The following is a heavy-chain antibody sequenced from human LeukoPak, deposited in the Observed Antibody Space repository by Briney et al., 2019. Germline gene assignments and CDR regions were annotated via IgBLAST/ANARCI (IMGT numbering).Heavy chain of an antibody. V-gene: IGHV4-39*01. CDR1: GGSISSSSYY. D-gene: IGHD4-23*01. J-gene: IGHJ5*02. CDR2: IYYSGST. CDR3: ATYGGNPRGFDP. Sequence: SENLSLTCTVSGGSISSSSYYWGWIRQPPGKGLEWIGSIYYSGSTYYNPSLKSRVTISVDTSKNQFSLKLSSVTAADTAVYYCATYGGNPRGFDPWGQGTLVTVSS.